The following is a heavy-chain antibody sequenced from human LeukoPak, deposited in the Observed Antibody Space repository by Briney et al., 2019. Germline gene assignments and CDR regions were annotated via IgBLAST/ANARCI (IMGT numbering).Heavy chain of an antibody. CDR3: ARDPTYYYGSGSYFDY. Sequence: GGSLRLSCAASGFTFSSSNMHWVRQAPGKGLEWVSSISSSSSYIYYADSVKGRFTISRDNAKNSLYLQMNSLRAEDTAVYYCARDPTYYYGSGSYFDYWGQGTLVTVSS. D-gene: IGHD3-10*01. V-gene: IGHV3-21*01. CDR1: GFTFSSSN. J-gene: IGHJ4*02. CDR2: ISSSSSYI.